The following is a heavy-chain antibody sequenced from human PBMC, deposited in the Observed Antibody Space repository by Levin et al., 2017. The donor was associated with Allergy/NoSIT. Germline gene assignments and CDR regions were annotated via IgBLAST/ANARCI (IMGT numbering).Heavy chain of an antibody. CDR1: GFTFSNAW. CDR3: STGPKRIGMDV. J-gene: IGHJ6*02. CDR2: IKSKTDGGTT. V-gene: IGHV3-15*01. Sequence: GGSLRLSCAASGFTFSNAWMSWVRQAPGKGLEWVGRIKSKTDGGTTDYAAPVKGRFTISRDDSKNTLYLQMNSLKTEDTAVYYCSTGPKRIGMDVWGQGTTVTVSS.